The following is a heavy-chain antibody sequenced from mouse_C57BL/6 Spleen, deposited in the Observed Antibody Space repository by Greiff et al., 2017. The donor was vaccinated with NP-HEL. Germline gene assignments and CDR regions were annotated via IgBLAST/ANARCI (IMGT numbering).Heavy chain of an antibody. CDR1: GFTFSDYY. V-gene: IGHV5-12*01. Sequence: EVQLQESGGGLVQPGGSLKLSCAASGFTFSDYYMYWVRQTPEKRLEWVAYISNGGGSTYYPDTVKGRFTISRDNAKNTLYLQMSRLKSEDTAMYYCARSSYVDYWGQGTSVTVSS. J-gene: IGHJ4*01. CDR2: ISNGGGST. CDR3: ARSSYVDY.